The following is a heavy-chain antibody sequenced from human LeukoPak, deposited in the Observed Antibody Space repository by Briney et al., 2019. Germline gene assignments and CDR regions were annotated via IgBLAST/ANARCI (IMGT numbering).Heavy chain of an antibody. D-gene: IGHD3-22*01. V-gene: IGHV4-34*01. CDR1: GGSISSYY. J-gene: IGHJ4*02. CDR3: ARYYYDSSGYYYFDY. Sequence: SETLSLTCTVSGGSISSYYWSWIRQPPGKGLEWIGEINHSGSTNYSPSLKSRVTISVDTSKNQFSLKLSSVTAADTAVYYCARYYYDSSGYYYFDYWGQGTLVTVSS. CDR2: INHSGST.